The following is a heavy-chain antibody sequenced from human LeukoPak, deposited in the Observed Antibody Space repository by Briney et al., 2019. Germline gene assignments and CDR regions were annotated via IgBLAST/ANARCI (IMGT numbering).Heavy chain of an antibody. Sequence: GESLKISCKGSGYSFTSYWIGWVRHMPGKGLEWMGIIYPGDSDTRYSPSFQGQVTISADKSISTAYLQWSSLKASDAAMYYCARSLLGGYYDSSGYFDYWGQGTLVTVSS. CDR2: IYPGDSDT. J-gene: IGHJ4*02. CDR1: GYSFTSYW. V-gene: IGHV5-51*01. CDR3: ARSLLGGYYDSSGYFDY. D-gene: IGHD3-22*01.